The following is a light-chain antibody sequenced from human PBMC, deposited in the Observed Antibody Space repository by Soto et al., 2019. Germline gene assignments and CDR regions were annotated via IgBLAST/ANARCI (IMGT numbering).Light chain of an antibody. CDR2: GAS. J-gene: IGKJ2*01. CDR1: QTFSNTY. V-gene: IGKV3-20*01. CDR3: QQYGSSPPFT. Sequence: EIVLTQSPDTLSLSPGESATLSCRASQTFSNTYLAWYQQKPGQAPRLLIYGASSRAPGIPDRVSGSGSGTDFILTISRVEPEDFAVYYCQQYGSSPPFTFGQGTKLEIK.